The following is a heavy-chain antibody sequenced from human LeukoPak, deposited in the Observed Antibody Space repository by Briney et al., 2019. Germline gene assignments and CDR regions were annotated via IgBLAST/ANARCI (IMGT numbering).Heavy chain of an antibody. CDR3: ARDGGSFSYNMDV. J-gene: IGHJ6*02. Sequence: GGSLRLSCAASGFTFSSYWMSWVRRAPGKGLEWVANIKQDGSEKYYVDSVKGRFTISRDNAKNSLYLQMNSLRSEDTAVYFCARDGGSFSYNMDVWGQGTTVTVSS. CDR1: GFTFSSYW. D-gene: IGHD1-26*01. V-gene: IGHV3-7*03. CDR2: IKQDGSEK.